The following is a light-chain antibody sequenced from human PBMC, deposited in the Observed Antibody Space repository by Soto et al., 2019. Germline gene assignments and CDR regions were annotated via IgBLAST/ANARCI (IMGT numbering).Light chain of an antibody. CDR1: QSVSSTF. CDR3: QQYDSSPRT. J-gene: IGKJ1*01. Sequence: IVLTQSPGALSLSPGERATLSCRASQSVSSTFLGWYQQKPGQAPVLLIYGSSNRATGVPDRFSGSGSGTDFTLTISRLEPEDFAVYYCQQYDSSPRTFGQGTKVDIK. V-gene: IGKV3-20*01. CDR2: GSS.